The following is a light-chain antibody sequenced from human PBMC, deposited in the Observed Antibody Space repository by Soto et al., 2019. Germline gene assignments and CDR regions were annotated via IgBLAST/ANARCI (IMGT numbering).Light chain of an antibody. V-gene: IGKV1-5*03. CDR2: TAS. CDR1: QSISSC. Sequence: DIQMTQSPSTLSASVGDRVTITCRASQSISSCLAWYQQKPGKAPKLLIYTASSVESGVPSGFTGSRSGTEFTLPINSVQAEDFSTYYCEQDNSYPWTFGQGTKVEIK. J-gene: IGKJ1*01. CDR3: EQDNSYPWT.